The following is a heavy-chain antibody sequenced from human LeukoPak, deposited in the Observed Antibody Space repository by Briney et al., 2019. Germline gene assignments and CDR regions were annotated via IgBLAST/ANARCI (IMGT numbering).Heavy chain of an antibody. V-gene: IGHV4-59*08. CDR1: GGSISSYY. J-gene: IGHJ4*02. CDR2: IYHSGST. CDR3: ASSSERIQLS. D-gene: IGHD5-18*01. Sequence: SETLSLTCTVSGGSISSYYWSWIRQPPGKGLEWIGSIYHSGSTYYNPSLKSRVTISVDTSKNQFSLKLSSVTAADTAVYYCASSSERIQLSWGQGTLVTVSS.